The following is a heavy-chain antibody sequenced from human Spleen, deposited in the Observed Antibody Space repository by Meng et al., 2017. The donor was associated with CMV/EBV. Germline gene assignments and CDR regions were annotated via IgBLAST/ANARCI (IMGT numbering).Heavy chain of an antibody. CDR2: INPNSGGT. CDR1: GYTFTGYY. D-gene: IGHD3-10*01. V-gene: IGHV1-2*02. J-gene: IGHJ6*02. Sequence: ASVKVSCKASGYTFTGYYMHWVRQAPGQGLEWMGWINPNSGGTNYAQKFQGRVTMTRNTSISTAYMELSSLRSEDTAVYYCARVNDYYGSGSVYYGMDVWGQGTTVTVSS. CDR3: ARVNDYYGSGSVYYGMDV.